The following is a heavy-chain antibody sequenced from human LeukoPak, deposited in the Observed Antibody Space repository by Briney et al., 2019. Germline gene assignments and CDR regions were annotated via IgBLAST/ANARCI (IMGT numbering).Heavy chain of an antibody. D-gene: IGHD6-19*01. CDR1: GYTFTSYG. V-gene: IGHV1-18*01. Sequence: ASVKVSCKASGYTFTSYGISWVGQAPGRGLEGMGWISAYNGNTNYAQKLQGRVTMTTDTSTSTAYMELRSLRSDDTAVYYCARGIAVAGIDYWGQGTLVTVSS. CDR2: ISAYNGNT. CDR3: ARGIAVAGIDY. J-gene: IGHJ4*02.